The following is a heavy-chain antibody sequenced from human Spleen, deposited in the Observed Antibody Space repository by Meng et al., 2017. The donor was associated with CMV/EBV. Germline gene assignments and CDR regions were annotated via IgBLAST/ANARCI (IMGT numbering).Heavy chain of an antibody. D-gene: IGHD6-19*01. CDR1: GASIRGSTW. CDR2: IYHSGNT. J-gene: IGHJ4*02. CDR3: ARIGSSGWFDY. Sequence: CAVSGASIRGSTWWSWVRQPPGKGLEWIGEIYHSGNTNYNPSPRSRVTISLDKSKNQFSLNLSSVTAADTAVYYCARIGSSGWFDYWGQGTLVTVSS. V-gene: IGHV4-4*02.